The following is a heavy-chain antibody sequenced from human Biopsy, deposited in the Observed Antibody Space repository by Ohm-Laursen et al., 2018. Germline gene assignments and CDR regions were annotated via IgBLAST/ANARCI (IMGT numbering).Heavy chain of an antibody. V-gene: IGHV4-61*01. CDR3: AREDYYTWFDP. D-gene: IGHD2/OR15-2a*01. CDR1: GGSINGGSYY. CDR2: IYYSGNT. J-gene: IGHJ5*02. Sequence: TLSLTCTVSGGSINGGSYYWSWLRPPPGKGLEWIGYIYYSGNTHYNPSLKSRVTMSIDTSKNQFSLRLSSVTSADTAVYYCAREDYYTWFDPWGQGTLVTVSS.